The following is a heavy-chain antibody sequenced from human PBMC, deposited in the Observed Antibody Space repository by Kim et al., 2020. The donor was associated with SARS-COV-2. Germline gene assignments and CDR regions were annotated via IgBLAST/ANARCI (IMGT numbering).Heavy chain of an antibody. J-gene: IGHJ6*02. CDR3: ARAWAGYRRDDILGIGMDV. D-gene: IGHD3-9*01. V-gene: IGHV3-30*07. Sequence: GRFTISRDNSKNTLYLQVNSLRAEDTAVYYCARAWAGYRRDDILGIGMDVWGQGTTVTVSS.